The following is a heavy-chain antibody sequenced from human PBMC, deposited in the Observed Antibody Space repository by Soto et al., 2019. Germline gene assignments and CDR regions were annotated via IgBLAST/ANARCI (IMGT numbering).Heavy chain of an antibody. CDR2: ISGSGGST. CDR1: GFTFSSYA. CDR3: AKYYDFWSGYSGPRFDP. J-gene: IGHJ5*02. Sequence: PGGSLRLSCAASGFTFSSYAMSWARQAPGKGLEWVSAISGSGGSTYYADSVKGRFTISRDNSKNTLYLQMNSLRAEDTAVYYCAKYYDFWSGYSGPRFDPWGQGTLVTVSS. D-gene: IGHD3-3*01. V-gene: IGHV3-23*01.